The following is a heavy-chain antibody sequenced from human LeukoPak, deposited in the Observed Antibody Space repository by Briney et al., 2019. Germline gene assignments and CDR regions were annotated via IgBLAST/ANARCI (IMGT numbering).Heavy chain of an antibody. CDR2: ISGSGGGT. CDR3: AKVAVAGTDPAEYFDY. J-gene: IGHJ4*02. D-gene: IGHD6-19*01. CDR1: GFNFNSYA. V-gene: IGHV3-23*01. Sequence: TGGSLRLSCAASGFNFNSYAMSWVRQAPEKGLEWVATISGSGGGTYYADSVKGRFTISRDNSKNTLYLQMNSLRAEDTAVYYCAKVAVAGTDPAEYFDYWGQGTLVTVSS.